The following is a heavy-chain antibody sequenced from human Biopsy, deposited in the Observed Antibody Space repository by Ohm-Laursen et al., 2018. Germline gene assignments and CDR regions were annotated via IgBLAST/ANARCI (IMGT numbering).Heavy chain of an antibody. D-gene: IGHD1-26*01. V-gene: IGHV1-69*01. CDR2: TIPIFGTA. J-gene: IGHJ4*02. CDR1: GGTFTNYA. Sequence: GSSVKVSCNASGGTFTNYAISWVRQAPGQGLEWMGGTIPIFGTANYAQKFQGRVTITADESTSTAYVELSSLRSDDTAVYYCARDALGGGSYRFFYWGQGSLVTVSS. CDR3: ARDALGGGSYRFFY.